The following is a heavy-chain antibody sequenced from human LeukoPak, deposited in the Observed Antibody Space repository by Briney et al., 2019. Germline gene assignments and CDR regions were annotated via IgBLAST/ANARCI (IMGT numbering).Heavy chain of an antibody. V-gene: IGHV3-21*01. CDR1: GFTFSSYS. CDR3: ARESSITMVRGPAPGTFDY. CDR2: ISSSSSYI. D-gene: IGHD3-10*01. Sequence: PGGSLRLSCAASGFTFSSYSTNWVRQAPGKGLEWVSSISSSSSYIYYADSVKGRFTISRDNAKNSLYLQMNSLRAEDTAVYYCARESSITMVRGPAPGTFDYWGQGTLVTVSS. J-gene: IGHJ4*02.